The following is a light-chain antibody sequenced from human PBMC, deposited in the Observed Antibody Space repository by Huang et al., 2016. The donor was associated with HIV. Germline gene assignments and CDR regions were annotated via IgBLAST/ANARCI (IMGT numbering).Light chain of an antibody. J-gene: IGKJ4*01. V-gene: IGKV3-11*01. CDR2: DAS. Sequence: EFVLTQSPATLSLSPGERATLSCRASQSVNNYLAWYQQKPGQAPSLLIDDASNRATGIPARFSGSGSGTDFTLTISNLEPEDSAVYYCQQRTNWPLTFGGGTKVEIK. CDR1: QSVNNY. CDR3: QQRTNWPLT.